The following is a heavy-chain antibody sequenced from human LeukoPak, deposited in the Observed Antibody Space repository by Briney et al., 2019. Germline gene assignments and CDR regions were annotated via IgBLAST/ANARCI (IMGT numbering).Heavy chain of an antibody. J-gene: IGHJ4*02. V-gene: IGHV4-4*07. CDR1: GGSISNYY. CDR2: ISSSGNT. CDR3: AREHKDYDGDGYYYGY. D-gene: IGHD2-21*02. Sequence: SETLSLTCTVSGGSISNYYWSWIRQPAGKGLEWIGRISSSGNTDHNPSLKSRVTMSLDSSKNQFSLRLTSVTAADTAVYYCAREHKDYDGDGYYYGYWGQGTLVTVSS.